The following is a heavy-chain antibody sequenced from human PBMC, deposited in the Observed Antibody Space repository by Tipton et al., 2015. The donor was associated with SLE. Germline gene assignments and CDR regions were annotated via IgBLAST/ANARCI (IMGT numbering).Heavy chain of an antibody. D-gene: IGHD3-10*01. V-gene: IGHV4-34*01. CDR1: GGSFSAYY. CDR3: ARGTAKYGSGTSSWNFDL. Sequence: TLSLTCAVYGGSFSAYYWSWIRQPPGKGLEWIGEINHVGSTNYNPSLKSRVTISVDTSNNQFSLKLSSVTAADTAVYYCARGTAKYGSGTSSWNFDLWGRGTLVTVSS. J-gene: IGHJ2*01. CDR2: INHVGST.